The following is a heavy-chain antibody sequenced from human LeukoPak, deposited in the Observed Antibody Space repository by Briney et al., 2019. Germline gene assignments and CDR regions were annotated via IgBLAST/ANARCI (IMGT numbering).Heavy chain of an antibody. Sequence: PGGSLRLSCAASGFTFSSYSMNWVRQAPGKGLEWVSSISSSSSYIYYADSVKGRFTISRDNAKNSLYLQMNSLRAEDTAVYYCASMAYYHGSGSYGPLSHWGQGTLVTVSS. D-gene: IGHD3-10*01. V-gene: IGHV3-21*01. CDR1: GFTFSSYS. CDR3: ASMAYYHGSGSYGPLSH. J-gene: IGHJ4*02. CDR2: ISSSSSYI.